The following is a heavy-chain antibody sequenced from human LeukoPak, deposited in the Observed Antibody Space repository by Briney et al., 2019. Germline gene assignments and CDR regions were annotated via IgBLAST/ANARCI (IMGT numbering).Heavy chain of an antibody. J-gene: IGHJ4*02. V-gene: IGHV5-51*01. CDR1: GYNFTSYW. Sequence: GGSLEISCKGSGYNFTSYWIGGGRQMPGKGLEGMGIIYPGESDTTYSPSFQGQVTISADNSISTAYLQWSSLKASDTAMYYCARHKNYYGSGIDYWGQGTLVTVSS. CDR3: ARHKNYYGSGIDY. D-gene: IGHD3-10*01. CDR2: IYPGESDT.